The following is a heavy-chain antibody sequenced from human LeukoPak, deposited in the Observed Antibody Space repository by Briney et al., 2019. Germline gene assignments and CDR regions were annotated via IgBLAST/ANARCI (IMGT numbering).Heavy chain of an antibody. D-gene: IGHD3-22*01. J-gene: IGHJ4*02. CDR1: GGTFSSYA. Sequence: GASVKVSCKASGGTFSSYAISWVRQAPGQGLEWMGGIIPIFGTANYAQKFQGRVTITTDESTSTAYMELSSLRSEDTAVYYCARWVYYYDSSGYYFDYWGQGTLVTVSS. V-gene: IGHV1-69*05. CDR2: IIPIFGTA. CDR3: ARWVYYYDSSGYYFDY.